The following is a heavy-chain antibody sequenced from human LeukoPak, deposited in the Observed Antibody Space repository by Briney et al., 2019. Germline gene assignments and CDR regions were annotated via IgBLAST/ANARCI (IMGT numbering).Heavy chain of an antibody. Sequence: GGSLRLSCAASGFTFSNAWMSWVRQAPGKGLEWISYSNTDGTISYADSVKGRFTISRDNAENSLYLQMNSLRDEDTAVYFCVRDRDHAFDFWGQGTMVTVSS. CDR2: SNTDGTI. CDR3: VRDRDHAFDF. CDR1: GFTFSNAW. J-gene: IGHJ3*01. V-gene: IGHV3-48*02.